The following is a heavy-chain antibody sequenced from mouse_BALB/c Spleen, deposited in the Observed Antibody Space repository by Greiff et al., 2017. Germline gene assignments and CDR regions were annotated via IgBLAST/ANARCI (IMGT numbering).Heavy chain of an antibody. J-gene: IGHJ3*01. V-gene: IGHV5-12-1*01. CDR2: ISSGGGST. CDR1: GFAFSSYD. CDR3: ASRIYYDYSWFAY. Sequence: EVQGVESGGGLVKPGGSLKLSCAASGFAFSSYDMSWVRQTPEKRLEWVAYISSGGGSTYYPDTVKGRFTISRDNAKNTLYLQMSSLKSEDTAMYYWASRIYYDYSWFAYWGQGTLVTVSA. D-gene: IGHD2-4*01.